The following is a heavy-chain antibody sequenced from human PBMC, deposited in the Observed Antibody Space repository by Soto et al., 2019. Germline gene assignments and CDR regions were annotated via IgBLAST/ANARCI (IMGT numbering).Heavy chain of an antibody. Sequence: GGSLRLSCAASGFTFSSHWMSWVRQAPGKGLEWVSSIKDNGSDTHYVDSVKGRFTISRDNSKNTLYLQMNSLRAEDTAVYYCAKPVVTTSWYFDLWGRGTLVTVSS. CDR3: AKPVVTTSWYFDL. CDR1: GFTFSSHW. D-gene: IGHD2-21*02. CDR2: IKDNGSDT. V-gene: IGHV3-23*01. J-gene: IGHJ2*01.